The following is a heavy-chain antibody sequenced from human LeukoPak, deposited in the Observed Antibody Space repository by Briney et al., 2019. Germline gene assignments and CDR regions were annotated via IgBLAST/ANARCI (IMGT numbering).Heavy chain of an antibody. CDR1: GGSISSYY. Sequence: SETLSLTCTVSGGSISSYYWSWIRQPAGKGLEWIGRVYTSESTNYNPSLKSRVTMSVDTSKNQFSLKLSSVTAADTAVYYCARSGSYSGPYVYWGQGTVVTVSS. V-gene: IGHV4-4*07. CDR2: VYTSEST. CDR3: ARSGSYSGPYVY. D-gene: IGHD1-26*01. J-gene: IGHJ4*02.